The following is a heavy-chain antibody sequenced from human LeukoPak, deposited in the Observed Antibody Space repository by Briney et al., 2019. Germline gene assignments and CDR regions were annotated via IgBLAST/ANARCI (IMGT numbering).Heavy chain of an antibody. CDR1: GFTFTSYA. CDR2: ISGSGVST. V-gene: IGHV3-23*01. D-gene: IGHD1-26*01. J-gene: IGHJ3*02. CDR3: AKRGGDSGSYYGNDAFDI. Sequence: SGGSLRLSCAASGFTFTSYAMNWVRQAPGKGLEWVSGISGSGVSTNYADSVRGRFTISRDNSKNTLYLQMNSLRAGDTAVYYCAKRGGDSGSYYGNDAFDIWGQGTMVTVSS.